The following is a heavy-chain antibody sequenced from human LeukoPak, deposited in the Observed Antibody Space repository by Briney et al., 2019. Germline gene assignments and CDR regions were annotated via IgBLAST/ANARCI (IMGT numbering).Heavy chain of an antibody. CDR1: GFTVSSNY. Sequence: GGSLRLSCAASGFTVSSNYMSWVRQAPGKGLEWVSVIYSGGSTYYADSVKGRFTISRDNAKNSLYLQMNSLRAEDTAVYYCARKHQPGYSSSWYYDYWGQGTLVTVSS. J-gene: IGHJ4*02. D-gene: IGHD6-13*01. V-gene: IGHV3-53*01. CDR3: ARKHQPGYSSSWYYDY. CDR2: IYSGGST.